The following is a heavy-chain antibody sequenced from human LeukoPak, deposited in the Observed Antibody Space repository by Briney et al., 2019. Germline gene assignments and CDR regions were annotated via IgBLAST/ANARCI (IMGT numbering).Heavy chain of an antibody. CDR2: IYSGGGT. J-gene: IGHJ4*02. CDR1: GFTVSSNY. CDR3: ARAKWQLDPEGYFDY. V-gene: IGHV3-66*02. D-gene: IGHD6-13*01. Sequence: GGSLRLSCAASGFTVSSNYMSWVRQAPGKGLEWVSVIYSGGGTYYADSVKGRFTISRDNSKNTLYLQMNSLRAEDTAVYYCARAKWQLDPEGYFDYWGQGTLVTVSS.